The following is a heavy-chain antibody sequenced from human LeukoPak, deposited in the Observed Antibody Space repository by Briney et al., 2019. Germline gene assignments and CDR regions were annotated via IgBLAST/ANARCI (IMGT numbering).Heavy chain of an antibody. CDR3: ATFPSGQDYYAYGMDV. D-gene: IGHD6-25*01. J-gene: IGHJ6*02. V-gene: IGHV4-39*07. CDR2: IYYSGDT. Sequence: SETLSLTCSVSGGALNNKNYYWGWIRQPPGKGLEWIGSIYYSGDTKYNASFRSRGTISLDTSKNEFSLTLNSVTAADTAVYYCATFPSGQDYYAYGMDVWGQGTTVTVSS. CDR1: GGALNNKNYY.